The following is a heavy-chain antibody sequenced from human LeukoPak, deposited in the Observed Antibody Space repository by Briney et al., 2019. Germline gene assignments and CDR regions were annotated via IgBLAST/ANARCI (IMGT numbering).Heavy chain of an antibody. V-gene: IGHV3-23*01. CDR2: ISGSGGST. J-gene: IGHJ4*02. Sequence: PGGSLRLSCAASGFTFSSYGMHWVRQAPGKGLEWVSAISGSGGSTYYADSVKGRFTISRDNSKNTLYLQMNSLRAEDTAVYYCAKDAHPYTVTSFGYWGQGTLVTVSS. D-gene: IGHD4-17*01. CDR1: GFTFSSYG. CDR3: AKDAHPYTVTSFGY.